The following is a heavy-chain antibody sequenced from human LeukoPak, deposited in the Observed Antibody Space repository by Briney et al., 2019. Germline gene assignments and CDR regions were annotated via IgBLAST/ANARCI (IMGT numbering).Heavy chain of an antibody. CDR1: GFTFSSCA. CDR3: AKVLTPQYYYYYYMDV. J-gene: IGHJ6*03. Sequence: GGSLRLSCAASGFTFSSCAMSWVRQAPGKGLEWVSAISGSGGSTYYADSVKGRFTISRDNSKNTLYLQMNSLRAEDTAVYYCAKVLTPQYYYYYYMDVWGKGTTVTVSS. CDR2: ISGSGGST. V-gene: IGHV3-23*01.